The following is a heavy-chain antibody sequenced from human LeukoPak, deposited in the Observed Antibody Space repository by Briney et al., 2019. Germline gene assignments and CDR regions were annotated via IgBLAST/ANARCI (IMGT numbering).Heavy chain of an antibody. Sequence: SETLSLTCTVSGASISSYYWSWIRQPAGKGLEWIGRIDTTGTTNYNPSLKSRVTMSLDTSKNQLSLNLSSVTAADTAVYYCARDQYTSGGYHYYYYMDVWGKGTTVTISS. V-gene: IGHV4-4*07. J-gene: IGHJ6*03. CDR3: ARDQYTSGGYHYYYYMDV. CDR1: GASISSYY. D-gene: IGHD3-10*01. CDR2: IDTTGTT.